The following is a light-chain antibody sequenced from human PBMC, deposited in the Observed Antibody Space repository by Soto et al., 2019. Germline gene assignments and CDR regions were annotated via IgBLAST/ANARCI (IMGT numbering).Light chain of an antibody. Sequence: GDRVTITCRASQGIGKWLAWFQQKPGSAPNLLIYDASNLESGVPSRFSGSGSGTEFTLAISSMQPDDFATYFCYQYIDYWTFGQGTKVEVK. CDR3: YQYIDYWT. CDR2: DAS. J-gene: IGKJ1*01. V-gene: IGKV1-5*01. CDR1: QGIGKW.